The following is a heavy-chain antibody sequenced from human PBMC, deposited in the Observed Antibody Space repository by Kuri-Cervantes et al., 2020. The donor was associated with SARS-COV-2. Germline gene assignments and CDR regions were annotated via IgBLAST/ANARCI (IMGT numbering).Heavy chain of an antibody. D-gene: IGHD5-24*01. Sequence: SVKVSCKASGGTFSSYAISWVRQAPGQGLEWMGGIIPIFGTANYAQKFQGRVTITADESTSTAYMELSSLRSEDTAVYYCARGSPGRWLQLEFDYWGQGTLVTVSS. CDR3: ARGSPGRWLQLEFDY. J-gene: IGHJ4*02. CDR1: GGTFSSYA. CDR2: IIPIFGTA. V-gene: IGHV1-69*13.